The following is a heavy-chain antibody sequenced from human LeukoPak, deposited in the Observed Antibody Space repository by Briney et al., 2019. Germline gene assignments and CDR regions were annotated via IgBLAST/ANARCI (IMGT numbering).Heavy chain of an antibody. V-gene: IGHV3-23*01. J-gene: IGHJ5*02. CDR3: AKGGLVHRFDP. CDR2: ISGSGDNT. CDR1: GFTFSSYW. Sequence: GGSLRLSCAASGFTFSSYWMHWVRQAPGKGLEWVSGISGSGDNTYYADSVKGRFTISRDNSKNTLYLQMNSLRADDTAVYYCAKGGLVHRFDPWGQGTLVTVSS.